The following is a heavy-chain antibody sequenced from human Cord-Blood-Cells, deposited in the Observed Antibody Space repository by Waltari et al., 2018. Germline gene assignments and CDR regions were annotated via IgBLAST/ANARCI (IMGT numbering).Heavy chain of an antibody. J-gene: IGHJ6*03. CDR3: ARGYSNQLPPYAYYYYYYMDV. D-gene: IGHD2-2*01. CDR1: GGSFSGYY. Sequence: QVQLQQWGAGLLKPSETLSLTCAVYGGSFSGYYWSWIRQPPGKGLEWIGEINHSGSTNYNPSLKSRVTISVDTSKNQFSLKLSSVTAADTAVYYCARGYSNQLPPYAYYYYYYMDVWGKGTTVTVSS. CDR2: INHSGST. V-gene: IGHV4-34*01.